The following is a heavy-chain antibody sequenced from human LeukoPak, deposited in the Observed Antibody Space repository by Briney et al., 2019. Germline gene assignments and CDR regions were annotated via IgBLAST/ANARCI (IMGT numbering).Heavy chain of an antibody. D-gene: IGHD3-22*01. CDR3: TTEAYYYDSGAIKYFDY. CDR1: GFTFSNAW. J-gene: IGHJ4*02. CDR2: IKSKTDGGAT. Sequence: GGSLRLSCAASGFTFSNAWMSWVRQAPGKGLEWVGRIKSKTDGGATHYAAPVKGRLTISRDDSKNTLYLQMNSLKTEDTAVYYCTTEAYYYDSGAIKYFDYWGQGTLVTVSS. V-gene: IGHV3-15*01.